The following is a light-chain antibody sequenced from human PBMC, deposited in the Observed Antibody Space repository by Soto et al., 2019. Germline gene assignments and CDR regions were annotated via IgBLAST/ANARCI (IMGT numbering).Light chain of an antibody. CDR2: VVT. Sequence: QSALTQPASVSGSLGQSITISCTGTRSDVGNYNLVSWYQQHPGKAPKVIIYVVTKGPSGVSTRFSGSKSGYTASLTISGLQAEDEADYYCCSYAGGSAWVFGGGTKLTVL. CDR3: CSYAGGSAWV. V-gene: IGLV2-23*02. J-gene: IGLJ3*02. CDR1: RSDVGNYNL.